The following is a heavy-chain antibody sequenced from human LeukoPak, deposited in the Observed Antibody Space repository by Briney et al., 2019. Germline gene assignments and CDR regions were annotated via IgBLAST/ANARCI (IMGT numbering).Heavy chain of an antibody. Sequence: ASVKVSCKASGGTFSSYAISWVRQAPGQGLEWMGRIIPIFGTANYAQKFQGRVTITADKSTSTAYMELSSLRSDDTAVYYCARDGYYYDSSGTPPDYWGQGTLVTVSS. CDR1: GGTFSSYA. D-gene: IGHD3-22*01. CDR3: ARDGYYYDSSGTPPDY. J-gene: IGHJ4*02. V-gene: IGHV1-69*06. CDR2: IIPIFGTA.